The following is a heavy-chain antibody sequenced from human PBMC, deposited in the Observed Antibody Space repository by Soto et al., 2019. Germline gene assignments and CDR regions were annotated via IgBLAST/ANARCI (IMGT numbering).Heavy chain of an antibody. CDR2: IYSTEST. D-gene: IGHD2-21*02. CDR1: GGSVSSNSYS. CDR3: ARDLWGYCGTDCYPLDV. J-gene: IGHJ6*02. V-gene: IGHV4-39*07. Sequence: SETLSLTCTVSGGSVSSNSYSWGWIRQSPGKGLEWIGTIYSTESTYYNPSLLSRVTISVDTSKNQFSLRLNSVTAAVTAVYYCARDLWGYCGTDCYPLDVWGQGTTVTVSS.